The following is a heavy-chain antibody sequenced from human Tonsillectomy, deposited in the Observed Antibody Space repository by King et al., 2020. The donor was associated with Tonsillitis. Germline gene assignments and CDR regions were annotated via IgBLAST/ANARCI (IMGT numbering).Heavy chain of an antibody. CDR2: ISYDGSNK. CDR3: AREKVDTAMGIDF. V-gene: IGHV3-30*01. CDR1: GFTFSSYA. Sequence: VQLVESGGGVVQPGRSLRLSCAASGFTFSSYAMHWVRQAPGKGLEWVAVISYDGSNKNYADSVKGRFTISRDNSKNTLYLQMNSLRAEDTAVYYCAREKVDTAMGIDFWGQGTLVTVSS. D-gene: IGHD5-18*01. J-gene: IGHJ4*02.